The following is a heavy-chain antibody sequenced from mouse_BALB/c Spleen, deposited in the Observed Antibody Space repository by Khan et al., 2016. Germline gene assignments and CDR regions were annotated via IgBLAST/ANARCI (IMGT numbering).Heavy chain of an antibody. Sequence: EVKLEESGGGLVQPGGSMKLSCVASGFTFSNYWMNWVRQSPEKGLEWVAEIRLKSNNYATHYAESVKGRFTISRDDSKSSVYPQMNNLRAEDTGIYYCTRDGYFDVWGAGTTVTVSS. CDR2: IRLKSNNYAT. J-gene: IGHJ1*01. CDR3: TRDGYFDV. V-gene: IGHV6-6*02. CDR1: GFTFSNYW.